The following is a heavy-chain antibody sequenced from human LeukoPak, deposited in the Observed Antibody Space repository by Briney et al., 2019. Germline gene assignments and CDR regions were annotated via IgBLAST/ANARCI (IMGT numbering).Heavy chain of an antibody. D-gene: IGHD2-21*01. Sequence: PGRSLRLSCTASGFTFGDYAMSWVRQAPGKGLEWVGSIRSKAYGGTTEYAASVKGRFTISRDDSKSIAYLQMNSLKTEDTAVYYCTRVGGDGLYYFDYWGQGTLVTVSS. CDR1: GFTFGDYA. CDR2: IRSKAYGGTT. CDR3: TRVGGDGLYYFDY. V-gene: IGHV3-49*04. J-gene: IGHJ4*02.